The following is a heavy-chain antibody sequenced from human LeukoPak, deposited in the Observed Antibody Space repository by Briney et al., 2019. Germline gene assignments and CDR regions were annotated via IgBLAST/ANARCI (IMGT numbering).Heavy chain of an antibody. CDR3: TRLSMTTVIGGNRIYYYYYMDV. V-gene: IGHV3-20*04. CDR1: GFTFSSYA. Sequence: GRSLRLSCAASGFTFSSYAMSWVRQAPGKGLEWVSGINWNGGSTGYADSVKGRFTISRDNAKNSLYLQMNSLRAEDTAVYYCTRLSMTTVIGGNRIYYYYYMDVWGKGTTVTVSS. CDR2: INWNGGST. J-gene: IGHJ6*03. D-gene: IGHD4-17*01.